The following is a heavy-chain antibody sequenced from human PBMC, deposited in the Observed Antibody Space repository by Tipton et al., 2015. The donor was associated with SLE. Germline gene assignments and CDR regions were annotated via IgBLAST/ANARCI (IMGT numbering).Heavy chain of an antibody. D-gene: IGHD1-1*01. Sequence: TLSLTCAVYGGSFSGYYWSWIRQPPGKGLEWIGEINQGGTTNYNPSLKSRVTISVDTSKNQFSLKLSSVTAADTAVYYCASDGVWNPIWGQGTMVTVSS. V-gene: IGHV4-34*01. CDR2: INQGGTT. J-gene: IGHJ3*02. CDR1: GGSFSGYY. CDR3: ASDGVWNPI.